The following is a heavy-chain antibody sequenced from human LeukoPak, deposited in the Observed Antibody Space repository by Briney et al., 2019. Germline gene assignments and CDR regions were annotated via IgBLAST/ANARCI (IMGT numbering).Heavy chain of an antibody. CDR1: GGSISSYY. D-gene: IGHD3-10*01. CDR3: ARLYYYGAGRNDWFDP. CDR2: IYYSGST. Sequence: SETLSLTCTVSGGSISSYYWSWIRQPPGKGLEWIGNIYYSGSTNYNPSLKSRATISVDTSKNQFSLKLSSVTGADTAVYYCARLYYYGAGRNDWFDPWGQGTLVTVSS. V-gene: IGHV4-59*08. J-gene: IGHJ5*02.